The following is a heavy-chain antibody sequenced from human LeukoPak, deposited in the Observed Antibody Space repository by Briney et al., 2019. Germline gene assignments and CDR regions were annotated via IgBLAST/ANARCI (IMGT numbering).Heavy chain of an antibody. CDR2: IYPADSDT. CDR1: EYTFTNYW. Sequence: GESLKISCKGSEYTFTNYWIAWVRRVPGKGLEWMGIIYPADSDTRYNPSFEGQVTISADTSTDTAYLQWSGLKASDTAIYYCVKGVSGTYFGRDVWGPGTTVTVSS. CDR3: VKGVSGTYFGRDV. D-gene: IGHD3-10*01. J-gene: IGHJ6*02. V-gene: IGHV5-51*01.